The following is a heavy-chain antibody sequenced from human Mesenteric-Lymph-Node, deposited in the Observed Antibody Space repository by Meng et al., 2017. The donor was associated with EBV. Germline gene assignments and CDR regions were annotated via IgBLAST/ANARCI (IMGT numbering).Heavy chain of an antibody. CDR3: ARGMATII. CDR1: GTSIGSGGSS. V-gene: IGHV4-30-2*01. Sequence: QLPPQEPGSGLVKPSQTLSLTCTVSGTSIGSGGSSWSWIRQPPGKGLEWIGEINHSGRTNYNPSLKSRVTISVDTSKNQFSLKLSSVTAADTAVYYCARGMATIIWGQGTLVTVSS. J-gene: IGHJ4*02. CDR2: INHSGRT. D-gene: IGHD5-24*01.